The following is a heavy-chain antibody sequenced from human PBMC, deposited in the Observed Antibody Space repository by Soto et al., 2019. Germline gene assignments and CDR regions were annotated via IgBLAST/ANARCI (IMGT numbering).Heavy chain of an antibody. CDR2: ISHSDNVI. CDR3: ARFGHYFDNDDYWGVLDL. V-gene: IGHV3-11*01. J-gene: IGHJ5*02. Sequence: QLHLVESGGGLVKPGGSLTLSGAASGFTFSDWYMTWIRQAPGKGLEWISYISHSDNVIKYADSVKGRFTISRHNTNKSELLQMNSLRDEDTAVYYCARFGHYFDNDDYWGVLDLWGQGTLVTVSS. CDR1: GFTFSDWY. D-gene: IGHD3-9*01.